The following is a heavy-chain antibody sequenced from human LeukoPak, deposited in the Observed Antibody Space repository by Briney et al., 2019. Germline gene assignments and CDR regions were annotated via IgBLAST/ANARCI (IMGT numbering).Heavy chain of an antibody. CDR3: TRDAYGSGKGYFDY. Sequence: ASVKVSCEASGYAFISYGFSWVRQAPGQGLEWMGWISAYDGNTKSIDKLQGRVTLTTDTSTNTAYLELRGLRSDDTAVYYCTRDAYGSGKGYFDYWGQGTLVTVSS. CDR1: GYAFISYG. D-gene: IGHD3-10*01. J-gene: IGHJ4*02. V-gene: IGHV1-18*01. CDR2: ISAYDGNT.